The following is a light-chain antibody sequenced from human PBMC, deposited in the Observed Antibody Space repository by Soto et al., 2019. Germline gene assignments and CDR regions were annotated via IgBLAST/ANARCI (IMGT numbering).Light chain of an antibody. CDR3: QQSYSTPLT. Sequence: DLQMTQSPSSLSASVGERVTITCRASQRISSYLNWYQQKPGKAPKLLIYAPSSLQSGVPSSFSGVGSGTAFTLTISSLPTEDFATYYCQQSYSTPLTFGGGTKGEIK. CDR2: APS. J-gene: IGKJ4*02. CDR1: QRISSY. V-gene: IGKV1-39*01.